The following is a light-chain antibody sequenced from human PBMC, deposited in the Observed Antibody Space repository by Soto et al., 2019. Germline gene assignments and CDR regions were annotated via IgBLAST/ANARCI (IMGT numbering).Light chain of an antibody. Sequence: EVVVTHAPVTLSVSPGERSTFSCGASQSVSRYLAWYQQRPGQAPRLLIYDASRRATGIPDRFSGSGSGTEFTLTISSLEPEDFVLYYCQQYNSWPPITFGQGTRLEIK. CDR3: QQYNSWPPIT. CDR2: DAS. V-gene: IGKV3D-15*01. J-gene: IGKJ5*01. CDR1: QSVSRY.